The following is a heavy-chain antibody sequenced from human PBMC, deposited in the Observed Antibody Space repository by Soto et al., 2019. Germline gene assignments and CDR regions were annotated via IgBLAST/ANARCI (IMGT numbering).Heavy chain of an antibody. J-gene: IGHJ6*02. CDR3: AKANTAMVTDYYYAMDV. D-gene: IGHD5-18*01. Sequence: EVQLVESWGGLVQPGRSLRLSCAASGFTFDDFAMHWVRQAPGKGLEWVSGISWDSGSIGYAESVKGRFTISRDNAKNSLYLQLNSLRAEDTALYYCAKANTAMVTDYYYAMDVWGQGTTVTVAS. V-gene: IGHV3-9*01. CDR1: GFTFDDFA. CDR2: ISWDSGSI.